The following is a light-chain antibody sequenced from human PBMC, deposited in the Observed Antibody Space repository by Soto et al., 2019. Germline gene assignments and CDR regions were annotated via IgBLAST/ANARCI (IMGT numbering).Light chain of an antibody. Sequence: QSALAQPASVSGSPGQSITISCTGTSSDVGGYNYVSWYQQHPGKAPKLMIYEVSNRPSGASNRFSGSKSGNTASLTISGLQAEDEADYYCSSYTSSSTPVFGTGTRSPS. CDR2: EVS. V-gene: IGLV2-14*01. CDR3: SSYTSSSTPV. CDR1: SSDVGGYNY. J-gene: IGLJ1*01.